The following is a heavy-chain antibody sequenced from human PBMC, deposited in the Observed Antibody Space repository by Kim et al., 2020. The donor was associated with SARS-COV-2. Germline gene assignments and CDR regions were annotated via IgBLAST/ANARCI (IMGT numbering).Heavy chain of an antibody. V-gene: IGHV4-39*01. D-gene: IGHD6-13*01. CDR3: ARQFQLVGMDV. CDR1: GGSISSSSYY. Sequence: SETLSLTCTVSGGSISSSSYYWGWIRQPPGKGLEWIGSIYYSGSTYYNPSLKSRVTISVDTSKNQFSLKLSSVTAADTAVYYCARQFQLVGMDVWGQGTTVTVSS. J-gene: IGHJ6*02. CDR2: IYYSGST.